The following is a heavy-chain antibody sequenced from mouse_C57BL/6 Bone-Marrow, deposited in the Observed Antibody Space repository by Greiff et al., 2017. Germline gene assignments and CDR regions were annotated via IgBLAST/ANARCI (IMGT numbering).Heavy chain of an antibody. J-gene: IGHJ4*01. V-gene: IGHV5-4*01. Sequence: EVQGVESGGGLVKPGGSLKLSCAASGFTFSSYAMSWVRQTPEKRLEWVATISDGGSYTYYPDNVKGRFTISRDNDKNNLYLQMSHLKSEDTAMYYCARDGYSPYYAMDYWGQGTTLTVSS. CDR2: ISDGGSYT. D-gene: IGHD2-3*01. CDR1: GFTFSSYA. CDR3: ARDGYSPYYAMDY.